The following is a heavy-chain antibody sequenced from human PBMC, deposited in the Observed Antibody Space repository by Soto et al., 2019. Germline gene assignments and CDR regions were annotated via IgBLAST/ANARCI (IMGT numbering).Heavy chain of an antibody. D-gene: IGHD4-17*01. CDR3: ARTSHDDFGDIRAVGGFQP. V-gene: IGHV1-69*13. CDR2: IIPIFGTA. J-gene: IGHJ5*02. CDR1: GGTFSSYA. Sequence: GASVKVSCKACGGTFSSYAISWVRQGPGQGLEWMGGIIPIFGTANYAQKFQGRVTITADESTSKAYMELSSLRSEDTAVYYCARTSHDDFGDIRAVGGFQPWGQATLVNVS.